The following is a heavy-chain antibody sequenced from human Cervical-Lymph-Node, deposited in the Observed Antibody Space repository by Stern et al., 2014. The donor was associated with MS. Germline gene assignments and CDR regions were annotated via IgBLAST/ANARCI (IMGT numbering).Heavy chain of an antibody. D-gene: IGHD3-10*01. V-gene: IGHV1-18*01. J-gene: IGHJ6*02. CDR1: GYTFTSYG. Sequence: QVQLVQSGAEVKKPGASVKVSCKASGYTFTSYGISWVRQAPGQGLEWMGWISAYNGNTNYAQKLQGIVTMTTDTSTSTAYMELRSLRSDDTAVYYCARDLSKNPSYYGYGVDVWGQGTTVTVSS. CDR3: ARDLSKNPSYYGYGVDV. CDR2: ISAYNGNT.